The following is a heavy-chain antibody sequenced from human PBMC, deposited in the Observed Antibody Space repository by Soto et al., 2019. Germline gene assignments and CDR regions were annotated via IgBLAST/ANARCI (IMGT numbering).Heavy chain of an antibody. CDR2: INLNGGT. V-gene: IGHV4-34*01. CDR1: GRSFSGYY. CDR3: ARVPFGLVIRYYFDC. D-gene: IGHD3-9*01. J-gene: IGHJ4*02. Sequence: SETLSLTCAVYGRSFSGYYWSWIRQPPGKGLEWIGEINLNGGTTYSPSLKSRVTISVDTSKNQFSLKLTSVTAADTAVYYCARVPFGLVIRYYFDCWGQGTLVTVSS.